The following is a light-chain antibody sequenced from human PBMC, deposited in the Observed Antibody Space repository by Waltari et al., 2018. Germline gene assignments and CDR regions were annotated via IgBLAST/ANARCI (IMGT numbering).Light chain of an antibody. CDR3: FSNAGSHV. J-gene: IGLJ1*01. V-gene: IGLV2-8*01. Sequence: QSALTQPPSASGSPGQSVTISCTGTSSDVGGYTYVSWYQQHPGKAPKLMIYEVSKRPSGVPDRFSGSKSGNTASLTVSGLQAEDEADYYCFSNAGSHVFGTGTKVTVL. CDR1: SSDVGGYTY. CDR2: EVS.